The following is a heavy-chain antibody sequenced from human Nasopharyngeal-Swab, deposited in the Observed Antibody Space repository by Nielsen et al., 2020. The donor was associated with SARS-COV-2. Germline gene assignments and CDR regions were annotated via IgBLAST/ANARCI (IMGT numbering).Heavy chain of an antibody. Sequence: GGSLRLSCAASGFTFSSYWMNWVRQAPGKGLEWVSSISSSSSYIYYADSVKGRFTISRDNAKNSLYLQMNSLRAEDTAVYYCARSCSGGSCYSAAFDIWGQGTMVTVSS. J-gene: IGHJ3*02. D-gene: IGHD2-15*01. V-gene: IGHV3-21*01. CDR2: ISSSSSYI. CDR3: ARSCSGGSCYSAAFDI. CDR1: GFTFSSYW.